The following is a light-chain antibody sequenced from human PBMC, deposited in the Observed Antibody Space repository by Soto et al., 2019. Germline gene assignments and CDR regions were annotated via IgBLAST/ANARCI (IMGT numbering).Light chain of an antibody. Sequence: QSVLTQPPSVSGAPGQRVTISCTGSSSNIGAGYDVHWYQQIPGTAPKLLIYGNDNRPSGVPDRFSGSKSGTSASLAITGLQAEDEADYYCGGWDDSLSGPVFGGGTKLTVL. J-gene: IGLJ2*01. CDR1: SSNIGAGYD. CDR3: GGWDDSLSGPV. CDR2: GND. V-gene: IGLV1-40*01.